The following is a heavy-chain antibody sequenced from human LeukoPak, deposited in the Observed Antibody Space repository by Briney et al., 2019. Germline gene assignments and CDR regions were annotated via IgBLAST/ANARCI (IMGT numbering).Heavy chain of an antibody. CDR3: ARGARFLEWLFQPFDY. CDR1: GYTFTSYG. V-gene: IGHV1-18*01. J-gene: IGHJ4*02. Sequence: ASVKVSCKASGYTFTSYGISWVRQAPGQRLEWMGWISAYNGNTNYAQKLQGRVTMTTDTSTSTAYMELRSLRSDDTAVYYCARGARFLEWLFQPFDYWGQGTLVTVSS. CDR2: ISAYNGNT. D-gene: IGHD3-3*01.